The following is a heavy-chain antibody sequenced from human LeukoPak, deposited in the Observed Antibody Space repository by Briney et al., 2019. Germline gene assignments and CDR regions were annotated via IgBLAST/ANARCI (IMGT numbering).Heavy chain of an antibody. D-gene: IGHD3-22*01. CDR3: ARDRYISGYYSGVDC. CDR1: GGSISSYY. V-gene: IGHV4-59*01. J-gene: IGHJ4*02. Sequence: SETLSLTCTVSGGSISSYYWSWIRQPPGKGLQWIGYICCSGSTNYNPSLKSRVTISVDRSKNQVSLKLTSVTAADTAVYYCARDRYISGYYSGVDCWGQGTRVTVSS. CDR2: ICCSGST.